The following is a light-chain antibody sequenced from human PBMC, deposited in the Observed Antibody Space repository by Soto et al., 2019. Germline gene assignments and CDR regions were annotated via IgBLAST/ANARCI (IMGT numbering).Light chain of an antibody. Sequence: QSVLTQPAAVAGSPGQPITISCTGTSSDVGSFDSVAWYQHNPGKAPKLMIYDVSNRPSWVSSRFSGSKSGNTASLSISGLQTEDQANYYCSSFTTSSTLVFGTGTKVTVL. V-gene: IGLV2-14*01. CDR1: SSDVGSFDS. J-gene: IGLJ1*01. CDR2: DVS. CDR3: SSFTTSSTLV.